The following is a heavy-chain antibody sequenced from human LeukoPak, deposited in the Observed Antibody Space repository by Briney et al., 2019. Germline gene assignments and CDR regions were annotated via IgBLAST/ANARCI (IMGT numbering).Heavy chain of an antibody. J-gene: IGHJ4*02. CDR1: GGSISSSNW. CDR2: IYHSGST. V-gene: IGHV4-4*02. Sequence: SETLSLTCAVSGGSISSSNWWSWVRQPPGKGLEWIGEIYHSGSTNYNPSLKSRVTISVDKSKNQFSLKLSSVTAADTAVYYCAREEGSSYGYVDYWGQGTLVTVSS. CDR3: AREEGSSYGYVDY. D-gene: IGHD5-18*01.